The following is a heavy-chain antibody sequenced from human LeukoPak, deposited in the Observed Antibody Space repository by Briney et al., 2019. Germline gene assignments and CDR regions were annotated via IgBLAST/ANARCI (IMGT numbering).Heavy chain of an antibody. CDR1: GFTFSSEA. Sequence: PGGSLRLSCAVSGFTFSSEAMGWVRQLPGGGLEWVSTISPAGGTTYYAESMKGRFTISRDNAKNSLYLQINSLRVEDTAVYYCARETPRRGETRDGYRWGQGTLVTVSS. CDR2: ISPAGGTT. J-gene: IGHJ4*02. V-gene: IGHV3-23*01. D-gene: IGHD5-24*01. CDR3: ARETPRRGETRDGYR.